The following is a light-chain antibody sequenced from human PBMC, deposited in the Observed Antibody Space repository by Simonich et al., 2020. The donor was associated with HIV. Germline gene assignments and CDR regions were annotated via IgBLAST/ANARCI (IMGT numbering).Light chain of an antibody. CDR1: QGISNS. J-gene: IGKJ1*01. V-gene: IGKV1-NL1*01. CDR2: AAS. Sequence: DIQMTQSPSSLSASVGDRVTITCRARQGISNSLAWYQQKPGKAPTLLLYAASRLESGVPSRCSGSGSGTDYTLTISSLQPEDFATYYCQQYYTTPWTFGQGTKVEIK. CDR3: QQYYTTPWT.